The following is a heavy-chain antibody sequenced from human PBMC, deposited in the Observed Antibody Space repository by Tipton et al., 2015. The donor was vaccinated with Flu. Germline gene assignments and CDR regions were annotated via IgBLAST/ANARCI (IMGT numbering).Heavy chain of an antibody. CDR1: GSSIISSNYY. D-gene: IGHD4-11*01. CDR3: ARRDYSNYVSEPKNWFDS. J-gene: IGHJ5*01. V-gene: IGHV4-39*07. Sequence: TLSLTCSVSGSSIISSNYYWGWIRQPPGKGLEWIGNIFHSGNTYHNPSLKSRVTISVDTSKNHFSLKLSSVTAADTAVYYCARRDYSNYVSEPKNWFDSWGQGALVIVSS. CDR2: IFHSGNT.